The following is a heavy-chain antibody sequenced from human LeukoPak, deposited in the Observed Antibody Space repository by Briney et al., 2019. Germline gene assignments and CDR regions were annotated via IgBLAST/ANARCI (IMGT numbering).Heavy chain of an antibody. CDR3: ARALRVGRYSADY. J-gene: IGHJ4*02. Sequence: GASVKVSCKVSGYTLTELSMHWVRQAPGKGLEWMGGFDPEDGETIYAQKFQGRVTMTRNTSISTAYMELSSLRSEDTAVYYCARALRVGRYSADYWGQGTLVTVSS. D-gene: IGHD2-15*01. CDR1: GYTLTELS. CDR2: FDPEDGET. V-gene: IGHV1-24*01.